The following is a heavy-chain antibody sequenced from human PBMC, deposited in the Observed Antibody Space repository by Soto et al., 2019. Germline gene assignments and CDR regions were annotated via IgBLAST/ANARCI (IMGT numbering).Heavy chain of an antibody. CDR3: ANAAGGIVGATFGY. J-gene: IGHJ4*02. Sequence: PGGSLRLSCAASGFTLSSYAMSWVRQAPGKGLEWVSAISGSGGSTYYADSVKGRFTISRDNSKNTLYLQMNSLRAEDTAVYYCANAAGGIVGATFGYWGQGTLVTVSS. D-gene: IGHD1-26*01. V-gene: IGHV3-23*01. CDR2: ISGSGGST. CDR1: GFTLSSYA.